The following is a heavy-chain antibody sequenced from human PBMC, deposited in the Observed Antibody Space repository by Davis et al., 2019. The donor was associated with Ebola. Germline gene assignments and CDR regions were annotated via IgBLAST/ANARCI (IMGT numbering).Heavy chain of an antibody. Sequence: ASVKVSCKASGYTFVDCYIHWVRQAPGQGLEWMGRIDSRNGDTKYAQKFQGRVTVTRDTSISTVYMDLRSLDSDDTAVYFCARGDCSGGSCYSFDYWGQGTLVTVSS. CDR1: GYTFVDCY. V-gene: IGHV1-2*06. J-gene: IGHJ4*02. CDR3: ARGDCSGGSCYSFDY. D-gene: IGHD2-15*01. CDR2: IDSRNGDT.